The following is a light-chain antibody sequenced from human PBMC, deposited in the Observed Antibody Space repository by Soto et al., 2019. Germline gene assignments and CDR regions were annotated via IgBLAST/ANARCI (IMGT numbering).Light chain of an antibody. V-gene: IGKV3-20*01. Sequence: EIVLTQSPGTLSLSPGERATLSCRASQSVSSSYLAWYQQKPGQAPRLLIYGASSRATGIPDRFSGSGSGTEFTLTISRLKPEDFAVYYCQQYGCSPSWTFGQGTKVEIK. CDR1: QSVSSSY. J-gene: IGKJ1*01. CDR2: GAS. CDR3: QQYGCSPSWT.